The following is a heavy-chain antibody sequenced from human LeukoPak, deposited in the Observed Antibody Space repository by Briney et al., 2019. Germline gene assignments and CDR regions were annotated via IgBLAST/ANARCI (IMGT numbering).Heavy chain of an antibody. D-gene: IGHD3-16*01. CDR2: FDPEDGET. J-gene: IGHJ3*02. CDR1: GYTLTEIS. V-gene: IGHV1-24*01. Sequence: GASVKVSCKVSGYTLTEISMHWVRQGPGKGLEWMGGFDPEDGETIYAQKFQGRVTMTEDTSTDTAYMELSSLRSEDTAVYHCATGTVGQLDDAFDIWGQGTMVTVSS. CDR3: ATGTVGQLDDAFDI.